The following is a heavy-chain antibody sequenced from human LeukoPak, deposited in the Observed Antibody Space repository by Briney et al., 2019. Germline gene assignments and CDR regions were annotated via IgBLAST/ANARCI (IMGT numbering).Heavy chain of an antibody. CDR2: IIPIFGTA. Sequence: SVKVSCKTSGGTFSSYAISWVRQAPGQGLEWMGRIIPIFGTANYAQKFQGRVTITADESTSTAYMELSSLRSEDTAVYYCALIAVGATIGGYWGQGTLVTVSS. J-gene: IGHJ4*02. CDR3: ALIAVGATIGGY. D-gene: IGHD1-26*01. CDR1: GGTFSSYA. V-gene: IGHV1-69*13.